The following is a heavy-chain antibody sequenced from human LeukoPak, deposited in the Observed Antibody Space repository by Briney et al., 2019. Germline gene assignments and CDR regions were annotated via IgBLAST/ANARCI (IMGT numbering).Heavy chain of an antibody. Sequence: SGGSLRLSCAASGFTFSSYAMSWVRQAPGKGLEWVSAISGSGGSTYYADSVKGRFTISRDNSKNTLYLQMNSLRAEDTAVYYCAKDHYDYVWGSYRPFDYWGQGTLVTVSS. V-gene: IGHV3-23*01. CDR1: GFTFSSYA. J-gene: IGHJ4*02. CDR2: ISGSGGST. CDR3: AKDHYDYVWGSYRPFDY. D-gene: IGHD3-16*02.